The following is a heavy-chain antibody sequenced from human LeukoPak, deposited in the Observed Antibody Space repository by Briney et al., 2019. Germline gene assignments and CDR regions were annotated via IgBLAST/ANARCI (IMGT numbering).Heavy chain of an antibody. CDR1: GFTFSSYG. CDR2: ISYDGSNK. V-gene: IGHV3-30*18. D-gene: IGHD3-10*01. CDR3: AKDLLYYYGRNDAFDI. J-gene: IGHJ3*02. Sequence: SGGSLRLSCAASGFTFSSYGMHWVRQAPGKGLEWVAVISYDGSNKYYADSVKGRFTISRDNSKNTLYLQMNSLRAEDTAVYYCAKDLLYYYGRNDAFDIWGQGTMVTVSS.